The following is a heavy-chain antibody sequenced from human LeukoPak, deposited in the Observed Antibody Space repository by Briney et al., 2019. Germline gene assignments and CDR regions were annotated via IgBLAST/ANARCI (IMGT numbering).Heavy chain of an antibody. Sequence: GALRLSCAASGFTFSSYGMHWVRQAPGKGLEWVAVIWYDGSNKYYADSVKGRFTISRDNSKNTLYLQMNSLRAEDTAVYYCARGDFDWLLPDYWGQGTLVTVSS. CDR2: IWYDGSNK. CDR3: ARGDFDWLLPDY. CDR1: GFTFSSYG. J-gene: IGHJ4*02. V-gene: IGHV3-33*01. D-gene: IGHD3-9*01.